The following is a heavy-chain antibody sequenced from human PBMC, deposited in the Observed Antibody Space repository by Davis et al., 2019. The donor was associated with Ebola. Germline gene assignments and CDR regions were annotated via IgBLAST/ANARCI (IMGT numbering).Heavy chain of an antibody. J-gene: IGHJ5*02. CDR1: GFTFSGSA. Sequence: GESLKISCAASGFTFSGSAMHWVRQASGKGLERVGRIRSKPNSYATAYAASVKGRFTISRDDSKNTAYLQMNSLRAEDTAVYYCAREKGDDFWGNWFDPWGQGTLVTVSS. CDR3: AREKGDDFWGNWFDP. CDR2: IRSKPNSYAT. V-gene: IGHV3-73*01. D-gene: IGHD3-3*01.